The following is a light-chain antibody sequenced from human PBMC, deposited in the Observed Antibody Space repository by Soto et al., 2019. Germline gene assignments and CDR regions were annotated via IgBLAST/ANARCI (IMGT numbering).Light chain of an antibody. CDR1: SSDVGGYNY. CDR3: SSYTSSSTLV. V-gene: IGLV2-14*01. J-gene: IGLJ2*01. Sequence: QSVLTQPASVSGSPGQSITISCTGTSSDVGGYNYVSWYQQHPGKAPKLMIYDVSNRPSGVSNRFSGSNSGNTASLTISGLQAEDDADYYCSSYTSSSTLVFGGGPQLTVL. CDR2: DVS.